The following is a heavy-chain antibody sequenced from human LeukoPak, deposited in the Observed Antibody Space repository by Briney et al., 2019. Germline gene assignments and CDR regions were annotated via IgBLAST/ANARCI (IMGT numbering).Heavy chain of an antibody. CDR3: ARAYQLLSSWFDP. Sequence: SGTLSLTCTVSGGSMSSYYWGWIRQPPGKGLEWIGYIYHIGSTYYTPSLKSRVTISVDRSKNQFSLKLSSVTAADTAVYYCARAYQLLSSWFDPWGQGTLVTVSS. V-gene: IGHV4-59*12. CDR1: GGSMSSYY. CDR2: IYHIGST. J-gene: IGHJ5*02. D-gene: IGHD2-2*01.